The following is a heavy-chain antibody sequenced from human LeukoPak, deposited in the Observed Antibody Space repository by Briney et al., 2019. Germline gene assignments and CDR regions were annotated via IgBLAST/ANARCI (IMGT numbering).Heavy chain of an antibody. D-gene: IGHD3-10*01. CDR3: AKAYRPMVRGVSFFDY. V-gene: IGHV3-7*03. Sequence: PGGSLRLSCAASGFTLSSYWMTWVRQAPGKGLEWVAYIKQDGSEKYYMDSVKGRFTISRDNAKNSLYLQMNSLRAEDTALYYCAKAYRPMVRGVSFFDYWGQGTLVTVSS. CDR1: GFTLSSYW. J-gene: IGHJ4*02. CDR2: IKQDGSEK.